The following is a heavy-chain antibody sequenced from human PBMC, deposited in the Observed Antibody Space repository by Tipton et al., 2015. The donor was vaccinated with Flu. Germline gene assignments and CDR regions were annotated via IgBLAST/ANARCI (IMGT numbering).Heavy chain of an antibody. Sequence: SLRLSCAASGFTVSSNYMSWVRQAPGKGLEWVSVIYSGGSTYYADSVKGRFTISRDNSKNTLYLQMNSLRAEDTAVYYCARDWGRRNVGDSSYYYYGMDVWGQGTTVTVSS. J-gene: IGHJ6*02. CDR2: IYSGGST. D-gene: IGHD3-16*01. CDR3: ARDWGRRNVGDSSYYYYGMDV. V-gene: IGHV3-66*01. CDR1: GFTVSSNY.